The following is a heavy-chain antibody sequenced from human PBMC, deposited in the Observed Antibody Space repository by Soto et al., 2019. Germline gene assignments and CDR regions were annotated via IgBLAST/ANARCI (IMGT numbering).Heavy chain of an antibody. CDR1: GFTFSSYA. Sequence: QVQLVESGGGMVQPGRSLRLSCAASGFTFSSYAMHWVRQAPGKGLEWVAVISYDGSNKYYADPVKGRFSIPRDNSKNTMYIQMNSLRAEDTAVYYCARDLVDFSSGYSAHDAFDIWGQGTMVTVSS. CDR3: ARDLVDFSSGYSAHDAFDI. J-gene: IGHJ3*02. CDR2: ISYDGSNK. D-gene: IGHD3-22*01. V-gene: IGHV3-30-3*01.